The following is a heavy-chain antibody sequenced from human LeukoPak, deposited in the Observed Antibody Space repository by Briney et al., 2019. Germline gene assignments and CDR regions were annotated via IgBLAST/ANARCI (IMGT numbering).Heavy chain of an antibody. J-gene: IGHJ4*02. CDR3: ARGGPAAMGMSNFDY. CDR1: GFTFSSYS. Sequence: GGSLRLSCSASGFTFSSYSMNWVRQAPGKGLEWVSSISSSSSYIYYADSIKGRFTISRDNAKNSLYLQMNSLRAEDTAVYYCARGGPAAMGMSNFDYWGQGTLVTVSS. V-gene: IGHV3-21*01. CDR2: ISSSSSYI. D-gene: IGHD2-2*01.